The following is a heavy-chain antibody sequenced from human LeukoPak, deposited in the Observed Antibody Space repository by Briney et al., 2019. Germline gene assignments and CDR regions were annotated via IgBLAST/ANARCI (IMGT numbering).Heavy chain of an antibody. D-gene: IGHD4-17*01. J-gene: IGHJ4*02. Sequence: GGSLRPSCAASGFPFSSYWMHWVRQAPGKGLVWVSRVNSDVSSTNYADSVKGRFTISRDNAKKTLHLQMNSLRVEDTAVYYCARGGSGLGDYHNYGDWGQGTLVTVSS. V-gene: IGHV3-74*01. CDR1: GFPFSSYW. CDR3: ARGGSGLGDYHNYGD. CDR2: VNSDVSST.